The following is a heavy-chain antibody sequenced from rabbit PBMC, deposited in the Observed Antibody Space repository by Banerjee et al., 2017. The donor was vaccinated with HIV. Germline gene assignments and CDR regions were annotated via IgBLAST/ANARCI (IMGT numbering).Heavy chain of an antibody. CDR1: GFSFSSGYY. V-gene: IGHV1S43*01. D-gene: IGHD3-3*01. J-gene: IGHJ3*01. CDR2: IYTSSGST. Sequence: QQQLVESGGGLVKPGASLTLTCTASGFSFSSGYYMCWVRQAPGKGLELIACIYTSSGSTWYASWVNGRFTISRSTSLNTVDPKMTSLTAADTATYFCATELTANDALWGQGTLVTVS. CDR3: ATELTANDAL.